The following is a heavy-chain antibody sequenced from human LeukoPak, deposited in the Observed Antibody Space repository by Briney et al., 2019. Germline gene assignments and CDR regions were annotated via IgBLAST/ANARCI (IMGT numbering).Heavy chain of an antibody. D-gene: IGHD6-13*01. CDR2: ISWNSGII. V-gene: IGHV3-9*03. CDR1: GFTFDDYA. J-gene: IGHJ4*02. CDR3: AKSSGYSSSWALDY. Sequence: GGSLRLSCAASGFTFDDYAMHWVRQAPGKGLEWVSGISWNSGIIGYADSVKGRFTISRDNAKNSLYLQMNSLRAEDMALYYCAKSSGYSSSWALDYWGRGTLVTVSS.